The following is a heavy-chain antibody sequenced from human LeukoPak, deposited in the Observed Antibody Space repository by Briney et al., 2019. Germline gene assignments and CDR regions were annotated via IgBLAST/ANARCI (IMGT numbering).Heavy chain of an antibody. D-gene: IGHD2-8*01. CDR3: ARPIHCTSGVCYDY. V-gene: IGHV5-51*01. CDR2: IYPVDSST. CDR1: GYSFTTYW. J-gene: IGHJ4*02. Sequence: GESLKIPCKGSGYSFTTYWIGWVRQMPGKGLEWMGIIYPVDSSTKISPSFEGQVTISADKSTATAYLQWSSLKASDTAMYYCARPIHCTSGVCYDYWGQGTLVTVSS.